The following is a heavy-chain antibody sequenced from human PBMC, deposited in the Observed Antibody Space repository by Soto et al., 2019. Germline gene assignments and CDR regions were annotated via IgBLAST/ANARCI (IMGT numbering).Heavy chain of an antibody. Sequence: QVQLQLSGPGLVTPSETLSLTCTVSGGSFSPNYWSWIRQPPWKGLEWVGYIYYDGTARHNPSLQSRLTTSPETPRSPSSLRLSSVSAADTAVYYCARLGKYYHSLDPWGPGTLVTVSS. V-gene: IGHV4-59*08. CDR1: GGSFSPNY. CDR2: IYYDGTA. D-gene: IGHD3-10*01. J-gene: IGHJ5*02. CDR3: ARLGKYYHSLDP.